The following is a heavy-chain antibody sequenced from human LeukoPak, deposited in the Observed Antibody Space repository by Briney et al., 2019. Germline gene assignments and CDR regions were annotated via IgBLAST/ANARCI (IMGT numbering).Heavy chain of an antibody. J-gene: IGHJ3*02. V-gene: IGHV3-23*01. CDR2: ISGSGGGT. D-gene: IGHD3-3*01. CDR3: AKVLRLDAFDI. CDR1: GFSFSIYA. Sequence: PGGSLRLSCAASGFSFSIYAMGWVRQAPGKGLEWVSTISGSGGGTYYADSVKGRFTISRDNSKNTLYLQMNSLRAEDTAVYYCAKVLRLDAFDIWGQGTMVTVSS.